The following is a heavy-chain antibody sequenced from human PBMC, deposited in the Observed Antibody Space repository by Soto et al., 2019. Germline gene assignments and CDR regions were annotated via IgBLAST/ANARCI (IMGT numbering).Heavy chain of an antibody. D-gene: IGHD3-22*01. Sequence: EVQLVESGGGLVQPGGSLRLSCAASGFTFSDHYMDWVRQAPGKGLEWVGRTRNKANSYTTEYAASVKGRFTISRDDSKNSLYLQMNSLKTEDTAGYYCARGSYDSSDYWGQGTLVTVSS. CDR1: GFTFSDHY. CDR2: TRNKANSYTT. V-gene: IGHV3-72*01. CDR3: ARGSYDSSDY. J-gene: IGHJ4*02.